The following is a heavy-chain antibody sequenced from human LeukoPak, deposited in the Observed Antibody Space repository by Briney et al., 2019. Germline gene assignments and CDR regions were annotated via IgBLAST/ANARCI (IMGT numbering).Heavy chain of an antibody. V-gene: IGHV3-23*01. CDR1: GFTLSSYA. J-gene: IGHJ3*02. CDR3: ARGGSYLSAFDI. D-gene: IGHD1-26*01. Sequence: QAGGSLRLSCAASGFTLSSYAMSWVRQAPGKGLEWVSAISDSGNTYHADSVKGRFTISRDNSKNTLYLQMNSLRAEDTAVYYCARGGSYLSAFDIWGQGTMVTVSS. CDR2: ISDSGNT.